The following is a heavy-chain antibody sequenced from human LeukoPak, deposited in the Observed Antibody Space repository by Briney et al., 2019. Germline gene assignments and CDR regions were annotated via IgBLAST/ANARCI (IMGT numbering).Heavy chain of an antibody. V-gene: IGHV3-9*01. CDR1: GFTLDDYA. J-gene: IGHJ4*02. D-gene: IGHD6-19*01. CDR3: AKDNRRHYTSGPNPDSLH. CDR2: ISWNRGSI. Sequence: GGSLRLSCVASGFTLDDYAMHWVRQAPGKGLEWVSGISWNRGSIGYADSVKGRFTISRDNAKNSLYLQMNSLRVEDTAFYYCAKDNRRHYTSGPNPDSLHWGQGALVTVSS.